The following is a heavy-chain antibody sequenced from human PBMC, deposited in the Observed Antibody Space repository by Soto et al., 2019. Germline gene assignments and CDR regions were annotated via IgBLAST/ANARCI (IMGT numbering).Heavy chain of an antibody. Sequence: QVQLVESGGGVVQPGRSLRLSCAASGFTFSSYGMHWVRQAPGKGLEWGAVISYDGSNKYYADSVKGRVTISRDNSKNTLYLEMSRLRAEDTAVYYCAKTPMSGMGLDYYYGMDVWGQGTTVTVSS. CDR2: ISYDGSNK. J-gene: IGHJ6*02. CDR3: AKTPMSGMGLDYYYGMDV. V-gene: IGHV3-30*18. CDR1: GFTFSSYG. D-gene: IGHD6-13*01.